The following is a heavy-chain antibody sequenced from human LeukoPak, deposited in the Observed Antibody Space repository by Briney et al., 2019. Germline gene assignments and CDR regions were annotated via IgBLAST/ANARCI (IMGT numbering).Heavy chain of an antibody. CDR3: ARGSSSTGYYFDY. CDR1: GFTFSSYS. V-gene: IGHV3-21*01. J-gene: IGHJ4*02. D-gene: IGHD3-22*01. Sequence: GGTLRLSCAASGFTFSSYSMNWVRQAPGKGLEWVSSISSSSSYIYYADSVKGRFTISRDNAKNSLYLQMNSLRAEDMAVYYCARGSSSTGYYFDYWGQGTLVTVSS. CDR2: ISSSSSYI.